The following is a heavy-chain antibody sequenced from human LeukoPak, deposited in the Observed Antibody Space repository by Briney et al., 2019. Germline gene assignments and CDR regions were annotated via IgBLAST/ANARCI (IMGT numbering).Heavy chain of an antibody. CDR3: SRDLPYSSSWESIDY. CDR1: GYTFTSYG. CDR2: ISAYNGNT. V-gene: IGHV1-18*01. Sequence: ASVKVSCKAYGYTFTSYGINWPRQAPGQGPEWMGWISAYNGNTKYAQNLQGRVTMTTDTSTSTAYMELRSLRSDDTAVYYCSRDLPYSSSWESIDYWGQGTLVTVSS. J-gene: IGHJ4*02. D-gene: IGHD6-13*01.